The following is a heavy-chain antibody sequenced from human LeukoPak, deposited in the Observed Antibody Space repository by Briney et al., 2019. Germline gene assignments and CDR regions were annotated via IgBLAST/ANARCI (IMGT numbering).Heavy chain of an antibody. V-gene: IGHV3-21*01. D-gene: IGHD3-10*01. J-gene: IGHJ4*02. Sequence: GGSLRLSCAASGLTFSSHSMNWVRQAPGKGLEWVSSISSSSSYIYYADSVKGRFTISRDNAKNSLYLQMNSLRAEDTAVYYCARDMVRGVIMEDYWGQGTLVTVSS. CDR3: ARDMVRGVIMEDY. CDR2: ISSSSSYI. CDR1: GLTFSSHS.